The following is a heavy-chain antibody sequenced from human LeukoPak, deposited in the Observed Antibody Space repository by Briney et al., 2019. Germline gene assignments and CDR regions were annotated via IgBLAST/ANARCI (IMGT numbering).Heavy chain of an antibody. CDR3: ARDHYDFWSGSMDYFDY. D-gene: IGHD3-3*01. J-gene: IGHJ4*02. Sequence: PSETLSLTCTVSGGSVSSYYWSWIRQRAGKGLEWIGRIYTSGSTNYNPSLKSRVTMSVDTSKNQFSLKLSSVTAADTAVYYCARDHYDFWSGSMDYFDYWGQGTLVTVSS. CDR1: GGSVSSYY. V-gene: IGHV4-4*07. CDR2: IYTSGST.